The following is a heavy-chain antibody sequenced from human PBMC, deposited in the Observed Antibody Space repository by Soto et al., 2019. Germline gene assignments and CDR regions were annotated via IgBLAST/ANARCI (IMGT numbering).Heavy chain of an antibody. CDR1: EFTCIDHC. CDR3: SSVVVAGITRVCQ. CDR2: SRNKANYYTT. D-gene: IGHD2-15*01. J-gene: IGHJ4*02. Sequence: SLGCAAAEFTCIDHCMGWVRPAQGKGLEWVGRSRNKANYYTTDYAASVKGRFTISRDDSKKSLYLQMNSLKTEDTAVYYCSSVVVAGITRVCQWGQGTLVTVSS. V-gene: IGHV3-72*01.